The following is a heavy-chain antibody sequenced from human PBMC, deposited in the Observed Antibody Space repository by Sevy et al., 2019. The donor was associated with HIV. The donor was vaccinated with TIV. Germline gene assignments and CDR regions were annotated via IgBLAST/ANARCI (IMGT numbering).Heavy chain of an antibody. V-gene: IGHV1-2*04. J-gene: IGHJ3*02. CDR2: INPNSGGT. D-gene: IGHD3-22*01. Sequence: ASVKVSCKASGYTFTGYYMHWVRQAPGQGLEWMGWINPNSGGTNNAQKFQGWVTMTRDTPISTAYMELSRLRSDDTAVYYCARGSSVSRITMIVVVMDLDAFDIWGQGTMVTVSS. CDR1: GYTFTGYY. CDR3: ARGSSVSRITMIVVVMDLDAFDI.